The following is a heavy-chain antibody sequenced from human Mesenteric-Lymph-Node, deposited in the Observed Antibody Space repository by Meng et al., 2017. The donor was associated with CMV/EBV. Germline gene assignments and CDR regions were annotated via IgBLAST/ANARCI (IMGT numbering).Heavy chain of an antibody. Sequence: GGSLRLSCAASGFTFSSYWMHWVRQAPGKGLVWVSRINSDGSSTTYADSVKGRFTISRDNSQNTLYLRMNSLRGEDTAVYYCAKHGESYYIDYWGQGTLVTVSS. CDR3: AKHGESYYIDY. D-gene: IGHD1-26*01. CDR1: GFTFSSYW. J-gene: IGHJ4*02. V-gene: IGHV3-74*01. CDR2: INSDGSST.